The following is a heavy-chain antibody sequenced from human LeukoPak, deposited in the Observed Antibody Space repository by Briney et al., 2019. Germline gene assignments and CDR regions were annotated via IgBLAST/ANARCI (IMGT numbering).Heavy chain of an antibody. V-gene: IGHV4-39*07. J-gene: IGHJ4*02. D-gene: IGHD1-26*01. Sequence: PSETLSLTCTVSGGSISSSSYYWGWIRQPPGKGLEWIGSIYYSGSTYYNPSLKSRVTISRDTSKNQFSLSLNSVTAADTAVYYCVRVKSGSISDSWGQGTLVTVSS. CDR1: GGSISSSSYY. CDR3: VRVKSGSISDS. CDR2: IYYSGST.